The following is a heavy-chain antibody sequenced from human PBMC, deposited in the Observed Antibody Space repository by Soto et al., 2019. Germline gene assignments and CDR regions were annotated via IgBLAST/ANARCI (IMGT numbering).Heavy chain of an antibody. D-gene: IGHD3-16*02. V-gene: IGHV1-3*01. Sequence: GASVKVSCKASGDTFTSYAIHWVRQAPGQRLEWMGWINAGNGNTKYSQKFQGRVTITRDTSASTAYVELSSLRSEDTAVYYCARDLQDYDYVWGSYPDPFDYWGQGTLVTVS. J-gene: IGHJ4*02. CDR3: ARDLQDYDYVWGSYPDPFDY. CDR1: GDTFTSYA. CDR2: INAGNGNT.